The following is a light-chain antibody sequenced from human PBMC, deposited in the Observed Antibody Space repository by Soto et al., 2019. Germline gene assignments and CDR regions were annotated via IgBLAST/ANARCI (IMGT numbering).Light chain of an antibody. V-gene: IGKV3-20*01. J-gene: IGKJ5*01. CDR2: GAS. CDR1: QSVSSSY. Sequence: MGLTQSPGTLSLSPGERTSLSCRASQSVSSSYLAWYQQKPGQAPRLLIYGASSRATGIPDRFSGSGSGTDFTLTISSLQSEDFAVYYCQQYNYWPPITFGQGTRLEI. CDR3: QQYNYWPPIT.